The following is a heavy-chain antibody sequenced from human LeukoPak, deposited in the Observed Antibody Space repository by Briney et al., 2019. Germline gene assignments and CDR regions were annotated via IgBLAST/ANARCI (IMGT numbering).Heavy chain of an antibody. D-gene: IGHD6-19*01. V-gene: IGHV3-23*01. CDR1: GFTFSSYA. CDR2: ISGSGGST. CDR3: AKDSRIAVAGTEGFDY. Sequence: PGGSLRLSCAASGFTFSSYAMSWVRQAPGKGLEWVSAISGSGGSTYYADSVKGRFTISRDNSKNTLYLPMNSLRAEDTAVYYCAKDSRIAVAGTEGFDYWGQGTLVTVSS. J-gene: IGHJ4*02.